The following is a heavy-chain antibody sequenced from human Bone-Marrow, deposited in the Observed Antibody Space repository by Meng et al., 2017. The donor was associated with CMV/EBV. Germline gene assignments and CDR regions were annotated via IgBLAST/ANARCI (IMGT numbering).Heavy chain of an antibody. V-gene: IGHV1-69*05. CDR2: IIPIFGTA. CDR1: GGTFSSHA. CDR3: ARLVVPAATYYYYYYGMDV. D-gene: IGHD2-2*01. Sequence: SVKVSCKASGGTFSSHAISWVRQAPGQGLEWMGGIIPIFGTANYAQKFQGRVTITTDESTSTAYMELSSLRSEDTAVYYCARLVVPAATYYYYYYGMDVWGQGTTVTVSS. J-gene: IGHJ6*02.